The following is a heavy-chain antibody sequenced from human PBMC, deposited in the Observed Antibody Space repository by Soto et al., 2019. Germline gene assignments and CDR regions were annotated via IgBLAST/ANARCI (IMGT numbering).Heavy chain of an antibody. CDR3: ARDKSYYYDSSGYYDGYYYYGMDV. CDR2: IYYSGST. D-gene: IGHD3-22*01. Sequence: SETLSLTCTVSGGSISSYYWSWIRQPPGKGLEWMGYIYYSGSTNYNPSLKSRVPISVDTSKNQFSLKLSSVTAADTAVYYCARDKSYYYDSSGYYDGYYYYGMDVWGQGTTVTVSS. V-gene: IGHV4-59*01. J-gene: IGHJ6*02. CDR1: GGSISSYY.